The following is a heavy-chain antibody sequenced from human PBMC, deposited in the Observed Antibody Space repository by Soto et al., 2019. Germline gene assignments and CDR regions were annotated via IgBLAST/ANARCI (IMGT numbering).Heavy chain of an antibody. V-gene: IGHV1-8*01. CDR1: GYTFTDFD. Sequence: QVQLEQSGAEVRKPGASVKVSCKTSGYTFTDFDINWVRQAPGQGLEWMGWMNPDNGNTGYAQSFQGRISMTGNTSLSTVYMELSSLRSDDTAVYFCARKAGLHNYYYLDVWGKGTTDTVAS. D-gene: IGHD6-19*01. J-gene: IGHJ6*03. CDR2: MNPDNGNT. CDR3: ARKAGLHNYYYLDV.